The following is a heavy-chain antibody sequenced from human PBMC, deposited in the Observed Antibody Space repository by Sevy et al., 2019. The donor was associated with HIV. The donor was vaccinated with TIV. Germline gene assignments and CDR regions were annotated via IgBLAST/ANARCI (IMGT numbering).Heavy chain of an antibody. CDR3: ATPGGWYDEG. V-gene: IGHV4-39*01. CDR1: GGSISSSSYY. D-gene: IGHD6-19*01. J-gene: IGHJ4*02. Sequence: SETLSLTCTVSGGSISSSSYYWGWIRQPPGKGLEWIGSIYYSGSTYYNPSLKSRVTISVDTSKNQFSLKVSSVTAADTAVYYCATPGGWYDEGWGQGTLVTVSS. CDR2: IYYSGST.